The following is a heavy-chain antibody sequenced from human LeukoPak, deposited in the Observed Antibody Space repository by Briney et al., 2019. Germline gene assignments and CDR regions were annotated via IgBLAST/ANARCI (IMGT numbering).Heavy chain of an antibody. CDR1: GFSFSSFA. D-gene: IGHD6-19*01. Sequence: GGSLRLSCAGSGFSFSSFAMTWVRQAPGKGLEWVSTIYGGGTITFYADSVKGRFTISRDDSKNMQFLEMDSLRPEDTAVCFCAKRITEAAGIYFDSWGQGTLVTVSS. CDR3: AKRITEAAGIYFDS. V-gene: IGHV3-23*01. CDR2: IYGGGTIT. J-gene: IGHJ4*02.